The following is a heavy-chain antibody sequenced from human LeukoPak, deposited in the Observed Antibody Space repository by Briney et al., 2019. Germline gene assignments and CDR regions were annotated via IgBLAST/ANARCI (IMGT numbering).Heavy chain of an antibody. J-gene: IGHJ4*02. CDR3: VRDHPAARGDY. V-gene: IGHV3-74*01. CDR1: GFTFSNYW. D-gene: IGHD3-10*01. Sequence: PGGSLRLSCAASGFTFSNYWMDWVRQAPGKGLMWVSRINMDGSSTGYADSVKGRFTISRDNAKNTLYLQMNSLRAEDTAVYYCVRDHPAARGDYRGQGTLVTVSS. CDR2: INMDGSST.